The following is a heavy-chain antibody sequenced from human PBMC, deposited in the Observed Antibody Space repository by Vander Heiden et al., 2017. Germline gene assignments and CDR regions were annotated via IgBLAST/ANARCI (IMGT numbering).Heavy chain of an antibody. Sequence: QVQLVQSGAEGKKPGASVKVPCKASGYTFTGYYMHWVRQAPGQGLEWMGRINPNRGGTNYAQKFQGRVTMTRDTSISTAYMEVSRLRPHDTAVYYCARGLCSLSIWPHFDYWGQGTLVAVSS. CDR1: GYTFTGYY. J-gene: IGHJ4*02. CDR3: ARGLCSLSIWPHFDY. V-gene: IGHV1-2*06. D-gene: IGHD6-6*01. CDR2: INPNRGGT.